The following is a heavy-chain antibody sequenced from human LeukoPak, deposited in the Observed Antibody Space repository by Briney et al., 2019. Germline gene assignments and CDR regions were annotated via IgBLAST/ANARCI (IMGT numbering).Heavy chain of an antibody. V-gene: IGHV3-48*04. D-gene: IGHD6-19*01. CDR1: GFTFSSYS. J-gene: IGHJ4*02. Sequence: PGGSLRLSCAASGFTFSSYSMNWVRQAPGKGLEWVSYISSSSSTIYYADSVKGRFTISRDNAKNSLYLQMNSLRAEDTAVYYCARDGYSSGWYLYYFDYWGQGTLVTVSS. CDR2: ISSSSSTI. CDR3: ARDGYSSGWYLYYFDY.